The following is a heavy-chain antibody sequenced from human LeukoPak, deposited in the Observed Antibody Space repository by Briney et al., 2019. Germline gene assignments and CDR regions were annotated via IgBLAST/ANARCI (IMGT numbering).Heavy chain of an antibody. CDR2: ISYDGTT. CDR3: ARDLSVYYYYYFDF. CDR1: DYSIGSGYS. V-gene: IGHV4-38-2*02. J-gene: IGHJ4*02. Sequence: SETLSLTCTVSDYSIGSGYSWGWIRQPPGKGLEWIATISYDGTTFYNPSLKSRVTMTLDTSRNQFSLRLSSVTAADTAVYYCARDLSVYYYYYFDFWGQGTLVTVSS. D-gene: IGHD3-22*01.